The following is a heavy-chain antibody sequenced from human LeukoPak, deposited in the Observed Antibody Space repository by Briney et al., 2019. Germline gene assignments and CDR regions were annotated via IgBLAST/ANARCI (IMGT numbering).Heavy chain of an antibody. CDR3: ARQQWLTKFIDY. Sequence: ASVKVSCKASGYSFTNYAMNWVRQAPGQGLEWMGWISAYNGNTNYAQKLQGGVTMTTDTSTSTAYMELRSLRSDDTAVYYCARQQWLTKFIDYWGQGTLVTVSS. J-gene: IGHJ4*02. CDR1: GYSFTNYA. CDR2: ISAYNGNT. V-gene: IGHV1-18*01. D-gene: IGHD6-19*01.